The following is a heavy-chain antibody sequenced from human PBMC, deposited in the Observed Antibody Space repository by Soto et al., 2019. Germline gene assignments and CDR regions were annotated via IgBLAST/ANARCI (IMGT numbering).Heavy chain of an antibody. CDR3: ARGARYCSGGSCHGTEYFQH. J-gene: IGHJ1*01. V-gene: IGHV4-31*03. D-gene: IGHD2-15*01. CDR2: IYYSGST. Sequence: SETLSLTCTVSGGSISSGGYYWSWIRQHPGKGLEWIGYIYYSGSTYYNPSLKSRVTISVDTSKNQFSLKLSSVTAADTAVYYCARGARYCSGGSCHGTEYFQHWGKGTRVTFSS. CDR1: GGSISSGGYY.